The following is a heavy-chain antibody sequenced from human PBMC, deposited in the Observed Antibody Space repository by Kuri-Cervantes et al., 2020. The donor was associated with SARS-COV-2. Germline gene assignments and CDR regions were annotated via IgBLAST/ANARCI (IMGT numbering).Heavy chain of an antibody. V-gene: IGHV1-2*06. CDR1: GYTFTGYY. CDR2: INPNSGGT. D-gene: IGHD3-10*01. Sequence: ASVKVSCKASGYTFTGYYMHWVRQAPGQGLEWMGRINPNSGGTNYAQKFQGRVTMTRNTSISTAYMELSSLRSEDTAVYYCARVSGSYWFDPWGQGTLVTVSS. J-gene: IGHJ5*02. CDR3: ARVSGSYWFDP.